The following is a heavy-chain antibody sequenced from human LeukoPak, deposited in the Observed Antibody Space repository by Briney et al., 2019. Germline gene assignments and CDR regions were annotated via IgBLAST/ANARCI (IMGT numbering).Heavy chain of an antibody. CDR2: INPNSGGT. CDR1: GYTFTGYY. CDR3: ARVSGTAMAHAPYYYYMDV. Sequence: ASVKVSCKASGYTFTGYYMHWVRQAPGQGLEWMGWINPNSGGTNYAQKFQGRVTMTRDTSISTAYMGLRSLRSDDTAVYYCARVSGTAMAHAPYYYYMDVWGKGTTVTVSS. D-gene: IGHD5-18*01. J-gene: IGHJ6*03. V-gene: IGHV1-2*02.